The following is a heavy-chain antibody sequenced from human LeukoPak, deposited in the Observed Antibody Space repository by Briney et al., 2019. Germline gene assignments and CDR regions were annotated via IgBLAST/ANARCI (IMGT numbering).Heavy chain of an antibody. V-gene: IGHV3-74*01. J-gene: IGHJ4*02. CDR2: INSDGSTT. CDR1: GFTVSSNH. Sequence: PGGSLRLSCAASGFTVSSNHVSWVRQAPGKGLVWVSRINSDGSTTTYADSVKGRFTISRDNAKNTLYLQMNSLRAEDTAVYYCARRHGSGWFYDYWGQGTLVTVSS. CDR3: ARRHGSGWFYDY. D-gene: IGHD6-19*01.